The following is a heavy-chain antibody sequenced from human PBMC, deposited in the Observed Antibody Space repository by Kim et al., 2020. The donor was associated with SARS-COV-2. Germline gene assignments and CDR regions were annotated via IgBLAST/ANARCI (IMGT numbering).Heavy chain of an antibody. CDR1: GFTFSSYG. J-gene: IGHJ4*02. V-gene: IGHV3-30*18. CDR3: AKLAARGID. CDR2: ISYDGSNK. Sequence: GGSLRLSCAASGFTFSSYGMHWVRQAPGKGLEWVAVISYDGSNKYYADSVKGRFTISRDNSKNTLYLQMNSLRAEDTAVYYCAKLAARGIDWGQGTLVTVSS. D-gene: IGHD6-6*01.